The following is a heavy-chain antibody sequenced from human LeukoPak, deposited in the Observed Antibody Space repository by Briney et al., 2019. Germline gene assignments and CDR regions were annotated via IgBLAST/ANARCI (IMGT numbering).Heavy chain of an antibody. J-gene: IGHJ4*02. CDR3: ARARITMIVVARTFDY. V-gene: IGHV4-39*07. Sequence: SETLSLTCTVSGGSISSSSYYWGWIRQPPGKGLEWIGSIYYSGSTYYNPSLKSRVTISVDTSKNQFSLKLSSVTAADTAVYYCARARITMIVVARTFDYWGQGTLVTVSS. CDR1: GGSISSSSYY. D-gene: IGHD3-22*01. CDR2: IYYSGST.